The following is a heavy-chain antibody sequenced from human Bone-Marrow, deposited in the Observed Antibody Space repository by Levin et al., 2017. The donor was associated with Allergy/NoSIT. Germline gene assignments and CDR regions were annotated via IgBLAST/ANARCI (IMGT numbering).Heavy chain of an antibody. J-gene: IGHJ4*02. CDR1: GYSFTNYW. V-gene: IGHV5-51*01. CDR2: IYPGDSDT. D-gene: IGHD6-19*01. CDR3: ARRAVAEEYYDY. Sequence: HGESLKISCKGSGYSFTNYWIGWVRQMPGKDLEWMGIIYPGDSDTRYSPSFQGQVTISADKSINTAYLQWSSLKASDTAKYHCARRAVAEEYYDYWGQGTLVTVSS.